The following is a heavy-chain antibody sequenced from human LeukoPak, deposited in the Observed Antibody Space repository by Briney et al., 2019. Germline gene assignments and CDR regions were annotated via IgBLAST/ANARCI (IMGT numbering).Heavy chain of an antibody. CDR2: IKSNTDGGTA. D-gene: IGHD1-14*01. J-gene: IGHJ4*02. Sequence: GGSLRLSCAASGFSFTNAWMSWVRQTPGKGLEWVGRIKSNTDGGTADYAAPGKGRFTISRDDSKNTLYLQMNSLKIEDTAVYHCTDPTRQGPHYWGQGTLVTVSS. V-gene: IGHV3-15*01. CDR1: GFSFTNAW. CDR3: TDPTRQGPHY.